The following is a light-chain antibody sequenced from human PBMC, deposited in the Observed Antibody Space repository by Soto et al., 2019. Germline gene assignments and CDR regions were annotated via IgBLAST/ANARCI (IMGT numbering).Light chain of an antibody. V-gene: IGKV1-5*01. J-gene: IGKJ3*01. CDR3: QQYKNYST. CDR2: DAS. CDR1: QSISSW. Sequence: DIQMTQSPSTLSASVGDRVTITCRASQSISSWLAWYQQKPGKAPKLLIYDASSLESGVPSRFSGSGSGTEFTLTISSRQPDAVATYYCQQYKNYSTFGPGTKVDIK.